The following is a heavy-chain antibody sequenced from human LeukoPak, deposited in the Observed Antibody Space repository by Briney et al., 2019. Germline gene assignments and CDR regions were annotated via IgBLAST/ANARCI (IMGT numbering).Heavy chain of an antibody. CDR1: GFTFSSYA. Sequence: GGSLRLSCAASGFTFSSYAMHWVRQAPGKGLEWVAVISYDGSNKYYADSVKGRFTISRDNSKNTLYLQMNSLRAEDTAVYYCARVGGYLSWFDPWGQGTLVTVSS. CDR3: ARVGGYLSWFDP. CDR2: ISYDGSNK. D-gene: IGHD2-15*01. J-gene: IGHJ5*02. V-gene: IGHV3-30*04.